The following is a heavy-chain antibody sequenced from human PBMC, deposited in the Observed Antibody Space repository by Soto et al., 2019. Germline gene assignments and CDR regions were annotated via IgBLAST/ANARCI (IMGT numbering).Heavy chain of an antibody. CDR2: IKNKRTT. D-gene: IGHD1-1*01. V-gene: IGHV3-15*01. J-gene: IGHJ4*02. CDR3: TTDEADNGNDGDFDY. CDR1: GLPFSKAW. Sequence: EVHLVESGGGLVKPGGSLRLSCAASGLPFSKAWMSWVRQAPGKGLEWVGRIKNKRTTDYAAPVRDRFTISRDDSQNMVYLQMDSLKTEDTALYYCTTDEADNGNDGDFDYWGQGTLFTVSS.